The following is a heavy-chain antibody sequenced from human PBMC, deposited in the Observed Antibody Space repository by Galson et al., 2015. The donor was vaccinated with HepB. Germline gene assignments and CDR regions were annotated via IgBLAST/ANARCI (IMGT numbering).Heavy chain of an antibody. CDR1: GFTFSSYA. V-gene: IGHV3-23*01. CDR3: AKDRKTVAAVYFDY. Sequence: SLRLSCASSGFTFSSYAMNWVRQAPGKGLEWVSVITGSGGGTYYADSVKGRFTISSDNSKNKVYLKMNSLRAHDTAVYYCAKDRKTVAAVYFDYWCQGTLVTVSS. CDR2: ITGSGGGT. D-gene: IGHD6-19*01. J-gene: IGHJ4*02.